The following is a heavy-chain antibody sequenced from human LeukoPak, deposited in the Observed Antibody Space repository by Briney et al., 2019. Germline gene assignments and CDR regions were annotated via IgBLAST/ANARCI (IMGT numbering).Heavy chain of an antibody. V-gene: IGHV4-59*01. D-gene: IGHD2-15*01. CDR3: AREDLRGGSLKVGWFDP. CDR1: GGSISSYY. Sequence: SETLSLTCTVSGGSISSYYWSWIRQPPGKGLEWIGYIYYSGSTNYNPSLKSRVTISADTSKNQFSLKLSSVTAADTAVYYCAREDLRGGSLKVGWFDPWGQGTLVTVSS. J-gene: IGHJ5*02. CDR2: IYYSGST.